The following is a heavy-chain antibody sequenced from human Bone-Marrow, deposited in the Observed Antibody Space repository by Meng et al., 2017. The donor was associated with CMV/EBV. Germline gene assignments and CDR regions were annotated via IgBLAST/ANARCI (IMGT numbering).Heavy chain of an antibody. Sequence: SETLSLTCTVSGGSVSSGSYYWSWIRQPPGKGLEWIGYIYYSGSTNYNPSLKSRVTISVDTSKNQFSLKLSSVTAADTAVYYCARDLGYSITMVRGGKAFDIWGQGTMVTVSS. V-gene: IGHV4-61*01. CDR3: ARDLGYSITMVRGGKAFDI. D-gene: IGHD3-10*01. CDR1: GGSVSSGSYY. CDR2: IYYSGST. J-gene: IGHJ3*02.